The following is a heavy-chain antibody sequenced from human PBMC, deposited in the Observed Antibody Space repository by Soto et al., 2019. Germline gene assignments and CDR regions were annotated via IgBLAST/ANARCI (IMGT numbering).Heavy chain of an antibody. D-gene: IGHD6-19*01. Sequence: SETLSLTCAVSGGSISSYYWSWIRQPPGKGLEWIGYIYYSGSTNYNPSLKSRVTISVDTSKNQFSLKLSSVTAADTAVYYCARAGDSSGPVALGYWGQGTLVTVS. J-gene: IGHJ4*02. CDR3: ARAGDSSGPVALGY. CDR2: IYYSGST. CDR1: GGSISSYY. V-gene: IGHV4-59*08.